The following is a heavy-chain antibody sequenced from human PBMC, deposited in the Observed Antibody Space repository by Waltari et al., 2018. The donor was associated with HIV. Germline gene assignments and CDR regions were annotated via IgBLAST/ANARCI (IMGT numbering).Heavy chain of an antibody. CDR3: AKDMHDSSGYLFEY. CDR1: GFTFTSYG. Sequence: SGGGVVQPGRSLRLSCAASGFTFTSYGMHWVRQAPGKGLEWVAIISSDGSNKYYADSVKGRFTISRDNSKNTLYLQMNSLRAEDTAMYYCAKDMHDSSGYLFEYWGQGTLVTVSS. V-gene: IGHV3-30*18. D-gene: IGHD3-22*01. J-gene: IGHJ4*02. CDR2: ISSDGSNK.